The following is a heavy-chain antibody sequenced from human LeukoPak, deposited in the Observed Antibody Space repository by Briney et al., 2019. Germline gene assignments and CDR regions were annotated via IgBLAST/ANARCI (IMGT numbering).Heavy chain of an antibody. CDR1: EFTFSSYT. J-gene: IGHJ6*02. V-gene: IGHV3-23*01. CDR3: AKDLSSTSCYSVCYHYGMDV. D-gene: IGHD2-2*02. CDR2: ISGSGGST. Sequence: VGSLRLSFAASEFTFSSYTMSWVRQGPGKGLEWVSAISGSGGSTYYADSVKGRFTISRDNSKNTLYLQMNSLRAEDTAVYYCAKDLSSTSCYSVCYHYGMDVWGQGTTVTVSS.